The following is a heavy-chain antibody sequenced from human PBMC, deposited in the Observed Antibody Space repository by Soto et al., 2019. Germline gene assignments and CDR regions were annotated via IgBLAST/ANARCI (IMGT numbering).Heavy chain of an antibody. Sequence: SETLSLTCTVSGGSISSGGYYFSCIRQHPGKGLEWIGYIYYSGSTYYNPSLKSRVTISVDTSKNQFSLKLSSVTAADTAVYYCARVWGYCSSTSCYTGGLDYWGQGTLVTVSS. J-gene: IGHJ4*02. V-gene: IGHV4-31*03. CDR2: IYYSGST. CDR3: ARVWGYCSSTSCYTGGLDY. D-gene: IGHD2-2*02. CDR1: GGSISSGGYY.